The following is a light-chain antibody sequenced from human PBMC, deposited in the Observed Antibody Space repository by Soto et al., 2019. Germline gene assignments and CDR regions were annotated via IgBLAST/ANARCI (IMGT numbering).Light chain of an antibody. CDR2: EVS. Sequence: QSALTQPASVSGSPGQSITISCTGTSSDVGGYNYVSWYQQHPGKAPKLMIYEVSNRPSGVSNRFSVSKSGNTASLTISGLQAEDEADYYCSSYTSSSTLNWVFGGGTKVTVL. CDR3: SSYTSSSTLNWV. V-gene: IGLV2-14*01. J-gene: IGLJ3*02. CDR1: SSDVGGYNY.